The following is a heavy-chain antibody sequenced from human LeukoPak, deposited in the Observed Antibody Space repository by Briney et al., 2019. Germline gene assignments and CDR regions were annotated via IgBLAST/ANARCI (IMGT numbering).Heavy chain of an antibody. V-gene: IGHV1-3*01. D-gene: IGHD1-26*01. CDR3: ARPLERIVGATDYYYYGMDV. J-gene: IGHJ6*02. CDR1: GYTFTSYA. CDR2: INAGNGNT. Sequence: ASVKVSCKASGYTFTSYAMHWVRQAPGQRLEWMGWINAGNGNTKYSQKFQGRVTITRDTSASTAYMELSSLRSEDTAVYYCARPLERIVGATDYYYYGMDVWGQGTTVTVSS.